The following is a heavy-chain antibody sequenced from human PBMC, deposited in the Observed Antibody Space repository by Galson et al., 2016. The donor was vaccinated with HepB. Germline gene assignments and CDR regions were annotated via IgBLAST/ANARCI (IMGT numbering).Heavy chain of an antibody. J-gene: IGHJ3*01. CDR3: AKDPGGLHGFDL. CDR2: IGGGGADT. Sequence: SLRLSCAASGFTFSSYAMSWVRQAPGKGLEWVSTIGGGGADTYYTDSLWGRFTVSRDNSKNALYLQMNSLRAEDTAVYYCAKDPGGLHGFDLWGQGTMVTVSS. V-gene: IGHV3-23*01. CDR1: GFTFSSYA. D-gene: IGHD4-11*01.